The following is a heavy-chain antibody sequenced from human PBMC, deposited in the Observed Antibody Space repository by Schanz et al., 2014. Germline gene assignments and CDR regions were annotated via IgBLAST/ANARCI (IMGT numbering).Heavy chain of an antibody. CDR2: INSVGSNT. CDR1: TFTFSSHW. D-gene: IGHD4-17*01. J-gene: IGHJ3*02. V-gene: IGHV3-74*02. CDR3: ARKMKLGVYGGKGHDSLDI. Sequence: EVQLAESGGGLVQPGGSLRLSCAASTFTFSSHWMHWVRQDPGKGLVWVARINSVGSNTDYADSVTGRFTISRDNAKNTLYLQMNTLRAEDTAVYYCARKMKLGVYGGKGHDSLDIWGQGTMVTVSS.